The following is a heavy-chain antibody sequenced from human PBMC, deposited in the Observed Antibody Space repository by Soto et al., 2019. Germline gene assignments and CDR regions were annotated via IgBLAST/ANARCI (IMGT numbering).Heavy chain of an antibody. V-gene: IGHV2-26*01. D-gene: IGHD6-19*01. CDR1: GFSLSNARMG. CDR3: ARILGSSGWDWFDP. CDR2: IFSNDEK. Sequence: QVTLKESGPVLVKPTETLTLTCTVSGFSLSNARMGVSWIRQPPGKALEWLAHIFSNDEKSYSTYLKSRLTISKDTAKSQVVLTMTNMDPVDTATYYCARILGSSGWDWFDPCGKGTLVTVSS. J-gene: IGHJ5*02.